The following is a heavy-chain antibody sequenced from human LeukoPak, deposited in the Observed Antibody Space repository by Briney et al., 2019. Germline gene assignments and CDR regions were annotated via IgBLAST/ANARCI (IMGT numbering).Heavy chain of an antibody. CDR1: GFTFSSYG. D-gene: IGHD5-12*01. CDR2: ISYDGSNK. Sequence: GRSLRLSCAASGFTFSSYGMHWVRQAPGKGLEWVAVISYDGSNKYYADSVKGRFTISRDNSKNTLYLQMNSLRAEDTAVYYCAKDPGYDPYFDYWGQGTLVTVSS. V-gene: IGHV3-30*18. J-gene: IGHJ4*02. CDR3: AKDPGYDPYFDY.